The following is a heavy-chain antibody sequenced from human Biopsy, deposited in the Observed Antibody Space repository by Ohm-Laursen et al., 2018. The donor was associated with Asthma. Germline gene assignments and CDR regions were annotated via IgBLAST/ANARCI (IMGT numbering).Heavy chain of an antibody. Sequence: SLRLSCSASGFTFSDYWMSWVRQVPGKGLEWVANIKHDGSEKNHVDSLKGRFTISRDNAKNSLYLQMNGLRAEDTAVYYCARTFHFWSPYHAEHYQLWGQGTLVTVSS. CDR3: ARTFHFWSPYHAEHYQL. CDR2: IKHDGSEK. V-gene: IGHV3-7*01. CDR1: GFTFSDYW. D-gene: IGHD3-3*02. J-gene: IGHJ1*01.